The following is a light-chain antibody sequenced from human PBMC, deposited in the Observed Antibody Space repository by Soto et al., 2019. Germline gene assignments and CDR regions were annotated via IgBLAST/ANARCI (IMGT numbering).Light chain of an antibody. CDR2: DVT. Sequence: QSVLTQPASVSGSRGQSITVSCTGITDVPASNSVSWYQQHPGKAPILIVYDVTKRPSGVSSRFSGSKSDNTASLTISGLQVEDEADYYCSSYVTSSLVLFGGGTKVTVL. J-gene: IGLJ2*01. CDR1: TDVPASNS. CDR3: SSYVTSSLVL. V-gene: IGLV2-14*01.